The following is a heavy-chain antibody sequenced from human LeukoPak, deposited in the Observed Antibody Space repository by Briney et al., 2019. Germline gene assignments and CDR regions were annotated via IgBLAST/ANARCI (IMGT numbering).Heavy chain of an antibody. V-gene: IGHV1-2*02. Sequence: ASVKVSCKASGYTFTGYYMHWVRQAPGQGLEWMGWINPNSGGTNYAQKFQGRVTMTRDTSISTAYMELSRLRSDDTAVYYCARTRLIVSGGGYYYGMDVWGQGTTVTVSS. CDR2: INPNSGGT. J-gene: IGHJ6*02. CDR1: GYTFTGYY. CDR3: ARTRLIVSGGGYYYGMDV. D-gene: IGHD2-15*01.